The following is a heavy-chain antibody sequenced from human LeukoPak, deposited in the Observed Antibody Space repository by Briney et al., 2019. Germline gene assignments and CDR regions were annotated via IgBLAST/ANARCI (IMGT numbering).Heavy chain of an antibody. V-gene: IGHV1-69*05. CDR2: IIPIFGTA. CDR3: ARENPEPTYHYFDY. Sequence: SVKVSCKASGGTFSSYAISWVRQAPGQGLEWRGGIIPIFGTANYAQKFQGRVTITTDESTSTAYTELSSLRSEDTAVYYCARENPEPTYHYFDYWGRGPLVTVSS. CDR1: GGTFSSYA. D-gene: IGHD1-14*01. J-gene: IGHJ4*02.